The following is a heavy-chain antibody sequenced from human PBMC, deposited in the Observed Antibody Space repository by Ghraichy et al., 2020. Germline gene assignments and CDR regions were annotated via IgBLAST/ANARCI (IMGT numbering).Heavy chain of an antibody. V-gene: IGHV4-59*11. CDR3: ARNKGYYDSNGFYYWHFDL. D-gene: IGHD3-22*01. CDR1: GDSISNHY. J-gene: IGHJ2*01. Sequence: ESLNISCSVSGDSISNHYWSWIRQPPGKGLEWIGYIYHSGVTNYNPSLESRVTVSADTSKNQFSLNLSSVTAADTAMYYCARNKGYYDSNGFYYWHFDLWGRGTLVTVSS. CDR2: IYHSGVT.